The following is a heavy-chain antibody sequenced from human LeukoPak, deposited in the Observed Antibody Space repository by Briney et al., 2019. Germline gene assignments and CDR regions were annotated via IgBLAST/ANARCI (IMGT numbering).Heavy chain of an antibody. J-gene: IGHJ5*02. CDR3: AKSGPPFDP. Sequence: GGSLRLSCAASGFSFRNYGMHWVRQSPGKGLEWVAVISFDGSIEYYADSVKGRFTISRDDSTNTLYLQMNSLRAEDTAVYYCAKSGPPFDPWGRGTLVTVSS. V-gene: IGHV3-30*18. CDR2: ISFDGSIE. CDR1: GFSFRNYG.